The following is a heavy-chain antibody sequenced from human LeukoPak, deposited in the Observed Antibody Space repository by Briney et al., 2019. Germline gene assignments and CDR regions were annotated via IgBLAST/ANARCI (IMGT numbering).Heavy chain of an antibody. CDR3: ARVRNYDSSGYYPLDY. CDR1: GYTFTSYG. CDR2: TSAYNGNT. Sequence: ASVKVSCKASGYTFTSYGISWVRQAPGQGLEWMGWTSAYNGNTNYAQKLQGRVTMTTDTSTSTAYMELRSLRSDDTAVYYCARVRNYDSSGYYPLDYWGQGTLVTVSS. V-gene: IGHV1-18*01. D-gene: IGHD3-22*01. J-gene: IGHJ4*02.